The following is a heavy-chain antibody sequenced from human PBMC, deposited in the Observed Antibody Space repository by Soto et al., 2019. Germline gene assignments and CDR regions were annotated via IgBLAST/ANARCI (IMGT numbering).Heavy chain of an antibody. V-gene: IGHV3-9*01. CDR1: GFTFDDYA. Sequence: EVQLVESGGGLVQPGRSLRLSCAASGFTFDDYAMHWVRQAPGKGLEWVSGISWNSGSIGYADSVKGRFTISRDNAKNSLYLQMNSLRAEDTAVYYCARDGSDSSGWYYYYYGMDVWGQGTTVTVSS. CDR3: ARDGSDSSGWYYYYYGMDV. CDR2: ISWNSGSI. J-gene: IGHJ6*02. D-gene: IGHD6-19*01.